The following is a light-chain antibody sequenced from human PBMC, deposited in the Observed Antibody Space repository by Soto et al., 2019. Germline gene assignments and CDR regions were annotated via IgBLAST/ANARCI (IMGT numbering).Light chain of an antibody. J-gene: IGKJ3*01. V-gene: IGKV1-27*01. CDR1: QGIANY. CDR2: AAS. CDR3: QKYSSAPFT. Sequence: DTPMTQSPSSLSASVGDRVTITCRASQGIANYLAWYQQKPGQVPKLLIYAASTLQSGVPSRFSGSGSGTDFTLTISSLQPEDVATYYCQKYSSAPFTFGPGTKVDFK.